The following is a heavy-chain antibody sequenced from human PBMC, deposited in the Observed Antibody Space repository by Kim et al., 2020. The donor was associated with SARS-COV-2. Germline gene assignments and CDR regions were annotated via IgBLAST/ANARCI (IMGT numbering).Heavy chain of an antibody. CDR2: ISDNSRTT. V-gene: IGHV3-48*03. J-gene: IGHJ4*02. Sequence: GGSLRLSCTASGFTFNSFEMNWVRQAPGKGLEWVAYISDNSRTTYYADSVKGRFTISRDNAKNSLYLQMNSLRAEDTAVYYCARERSGGRAEGGEFFDYWGQGTLVTVSS. CDR1: GFTFNSFE. D-gene: IGHD3-16*01. CDR3: ARERSGGRAEGGEFFDY.